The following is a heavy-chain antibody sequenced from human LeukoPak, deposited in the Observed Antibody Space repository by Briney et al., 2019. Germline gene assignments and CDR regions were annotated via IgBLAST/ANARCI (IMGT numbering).Heavy chain of an antibody. CDR2: ISGSGTTT. D-gene: IGHD4-11*01. Sequence: GSLRLSCAASGFTFSSYAISWVRQAPGKGLEWVSGISGSGTTTYYADSVKGRFTISRDNSKNTVYLQMNSLRAEDTALYYCAKVIYSNYGYFDYWGQGTLVTVSS. J-gene: IGHJ4*02. CDR1: GFTFSSYA. V-gene: IGHV3-23*01. CDR3: AKVIYSNYGYFDY.